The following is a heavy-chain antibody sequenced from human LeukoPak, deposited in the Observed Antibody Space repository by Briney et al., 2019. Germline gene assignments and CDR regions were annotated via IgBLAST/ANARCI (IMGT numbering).Heavy chain of an antibody. Sequence: PGGPLRLSCAASGFVLSDYGMHWLRKAPGKGLEWVAFVRNDGSNEYYVGSVKGRFTISRDKSKNTLYMQMNSLRAEDTAVYSCAKESDSGYHSEGPKTWGLGTLVTVSS. D-gene: IGHD5-12*01. V-gene: IGHV3-30*02. J-gene: IGHJ5*02. CDR1: GFVLSDYG. CDR2: VRNDGSNE. CDR3: AKESDSGYHSEGPKT.